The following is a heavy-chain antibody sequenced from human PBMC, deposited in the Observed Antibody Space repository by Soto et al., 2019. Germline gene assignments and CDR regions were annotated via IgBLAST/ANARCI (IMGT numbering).Heavy chain of an antibody. Sequence: SETLSLTCTVSGGSISSSSYYWGWIRQPPGKGLEWIGSIYYSGSTYYNPSLKSRVTISVDTSKNQFSLKLSPVTAADTAVYSSARRRYDFSSGYSKSSYFDHRGQGTLVTV. CDR1: GGSISSSSYY. CDR2: IYYSGST. CDR3: ARRRYDFSSGYSKSSYFDH. J-gene: IGHJ4*02. D-gene: IGHD3-3*01. V-gene: IGHV4-39*01.